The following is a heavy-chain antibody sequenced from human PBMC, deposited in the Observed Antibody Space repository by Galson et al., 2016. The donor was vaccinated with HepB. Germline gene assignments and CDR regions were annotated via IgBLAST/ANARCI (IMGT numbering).Heavy chain of an antibody. D-gene: IGHD2-2*01. CDR2: IYYGGTT. J-gene: IGHJ4*02. V-gene: IGHV4-39*01. Sequence: SETLSLTCTVSGGSIRSYYWGWIRQPPGKGLEWIGTIYYGGTTYYNPSLESRVAVSVDTSKNRFSLRLTSVTAADTALYYCARRVGRFRFADFWGRGTLVTVSS. CDR1: GGSIRSYY. CDR3: ARRVGRFRFADF.